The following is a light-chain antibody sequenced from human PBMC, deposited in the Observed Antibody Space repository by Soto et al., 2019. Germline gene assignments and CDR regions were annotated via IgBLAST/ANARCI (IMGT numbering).Light chain of an antibody. CDR3: QQGYSTAGR. J-gene: IGKJ5*01. V-gene: IGKV1-39*01. CDR1: EDINRY. CDR2: AAS. Sequence: DIQMIQYPYSLSASVGDRVTITCQASEDINRYLNWYQQKPGKAPRLLIYAASNLQSGVPSRFSASGYGTDFTLTLNSLQPEDIATYYCQQGYSTAGRFAQGTQLEIK.